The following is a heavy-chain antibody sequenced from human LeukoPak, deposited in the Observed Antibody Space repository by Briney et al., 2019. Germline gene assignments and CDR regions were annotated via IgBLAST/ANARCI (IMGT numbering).Heavy chain of an antibody. J-gene: IGHJ4*02. V-gene: IGHV4-39*01. CDR2: IYYSGST. CDR3: ASDSYGTRKLFDY. CDR1: GGSISSSSYY. D-gene: IGHD5-18*01. Sequence: SETLSLTCTVSGGSISSSSYYWGWIRQPPGKGLEWIGSIYYSGSTYYNPSLKSRVTISVDTSKNQFSLKLSSVTAADTAVYYCASDSYGTRKLFDYWGQGTLVTVSS.